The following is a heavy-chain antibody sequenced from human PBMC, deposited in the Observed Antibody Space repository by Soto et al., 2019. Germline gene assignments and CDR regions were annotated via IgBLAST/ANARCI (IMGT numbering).Heavy chain of an antibody. D-gene: IGHD6-13*01. CDR2: IYPGDSDT. Sequence: GESLKISCKGSGYSFTSYWIGWVRQMPGKGLEWMGIIYPGDSDTRYSPSFQGQVTISADKSISTAYLQWSSLKASDTAMYYCARLRAAAGLGGWFDPWGQGTLVTVSS. CDR3: ARLRAAAGLGGWFDP. J-gene: IGHJ5*02. V-gene: IGHV5-51*01. CDR1: GYSFTSYW.